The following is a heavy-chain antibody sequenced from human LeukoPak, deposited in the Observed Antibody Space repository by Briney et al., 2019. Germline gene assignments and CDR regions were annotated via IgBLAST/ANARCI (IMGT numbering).Heavy chain of an antibody. V-gene: IGHV4-34*01. D-gene: IGHD2-2*03. J-gene: IGHJ6*02. CDR1: GGSFSGHY. CDR3: ARVRLGYCSSTSCYYDRYYYYGMDV. Sequence: SETLSLTCAVYGGSFSGHYWSWIRQPPGKGLEWIGEINHSGSTNYNPSLKSRVTISVDTSKNQFSLKLSSVTAADTAVYYCARVRLGYCSSTSCYYDRYYYYGMDVWGQGTTVTVSS. CDR2: INHSGST.